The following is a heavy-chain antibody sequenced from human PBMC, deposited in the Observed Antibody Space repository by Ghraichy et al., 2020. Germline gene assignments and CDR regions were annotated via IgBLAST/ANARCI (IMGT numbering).Heavy chain of an antibody. Sequence: ETLSLTCTVSGGSISSYYWSWIRQPPGKGLEWIGYIYYSGSTNYNPSLKSRVTISVDTSKNQFSLKLSSVTAADTAVYYCARASRRYCSSTSCYYFDYWGQGTLVTVS. V-gene: IGHV4-59*13. D-gene: IGHD2-2*01. J-gene: IGHJ4*02. CDR2: IYYSGST. CDR3: ARASRRYCSSTSCYYFDY. CDR1: GGSISSYY.